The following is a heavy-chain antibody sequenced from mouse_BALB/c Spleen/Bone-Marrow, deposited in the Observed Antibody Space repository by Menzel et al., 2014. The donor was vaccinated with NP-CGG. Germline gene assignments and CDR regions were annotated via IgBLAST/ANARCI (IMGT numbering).Heavy chain of an antibody. J-gene: IGHJ1*01. Sequence: QVQLQQPGAELVKPGASVKLSCKASGYTFTSYWMHWVKRRPGQGLEWIGEIDPGNGRTNYNEKFKNKATLTVDKSSSTAYMQLSSLTSEDSAVYYCARSTTVVVRYWYFDVWGAGTTVTVSS. D-gene: IGHD1-1*01. V-gene: IGHV1S81*02. CDR3: ARSTTVVVRYWYFDV. CDR2: IDPGNGRT. CDR1: GYTFTSYW.